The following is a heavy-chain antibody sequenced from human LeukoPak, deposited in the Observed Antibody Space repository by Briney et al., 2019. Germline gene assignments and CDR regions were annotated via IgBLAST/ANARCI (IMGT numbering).Heavy chain of an antibody. Sequence: GGSLRLSCAASGFTFSSYWMHWVRQAPGKGLEWVSVIYSGGSTYYADSVKGRFTISRDNSKNTLYLQMNSLRAEDTAVYYCARADTAMVDYWGQGTLVTVSS. CDR1: GFTFSSYW. CDR3: ARADTAMVDY. V-gene: IGHV3-66*01. CDR2: IYSGGST. D-gene: IGHD5-18*01. J-gene: IGHJ4*02.